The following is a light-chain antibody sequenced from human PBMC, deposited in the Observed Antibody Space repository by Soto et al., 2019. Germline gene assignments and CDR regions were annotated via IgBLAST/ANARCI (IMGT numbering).Light chain of an antibody. Sequence: QSVLTQPPSVSGAPGQRVTISCSGSSSNIGRNYVSWYRQLPGTAPKLLIYDNNKRPSGIPDRFSGSKSGTSATLGITGLQTGDEADYCCATWDSSLSAAVFGGGTQLTVL. CDR2: DNN. V-gene: IGLV1-51*01. CDR1: SSNIGRNY. J-gene: IGLJ7*01. CDR3: ATWDSSLSAAV.